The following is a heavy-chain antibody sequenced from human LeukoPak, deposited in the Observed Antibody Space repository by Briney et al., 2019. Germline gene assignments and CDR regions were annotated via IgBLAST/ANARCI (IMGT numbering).Heavy chain of an antibody. CDR3: ARGILTGVDYFDY. V-gene: IGHV3-30-3*01. Sequence: PGRSLRLSCAASGFTFSSYAMHWVRQAPGKGLEWVAVISYDGSNKYYADSVKGRFTISRDNAKNSLYLQMNSLRDEDTAVYYCARGILTGVDYFDYWGQGTLVTVSS. CDR1: GFTFSSYA. J-gene: IGHJ4*02. CDR2: ISYDGSNK. D-gene: IGHD3-9*01.